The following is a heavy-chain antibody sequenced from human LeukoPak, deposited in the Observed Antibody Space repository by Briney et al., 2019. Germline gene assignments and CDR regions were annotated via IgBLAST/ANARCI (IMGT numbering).Heavy chain of an antibody. D-gene: IGHD1-1*01. CDR1: GFTVSSNY. CDR2: IYSGGST. V-gene: IGHV3-66*01. Sequence: GGSLRLSCAASGFTVSSNYMSWVRQAPGKGLEWVSVIYSGGSTYYADSVKGRFTISRDNSKNTLYLQMNSLRAEDTAVYYCARDRRGRGNFYYYYGMDVWGQGTTVTVSS. CDR3: ARDRRGRGNFYYYYGMDV. J-gene: IGHJ6*02.